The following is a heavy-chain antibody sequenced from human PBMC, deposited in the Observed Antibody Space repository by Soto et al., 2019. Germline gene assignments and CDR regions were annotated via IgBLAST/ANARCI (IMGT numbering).Heavy chain of an antibody. CDR3: ARGGDNSPWYYSV. J-gene: IGHJ4*02. D-gene: IGHD3-10*02. V-gene: IGHV4-59*11. CDR1: GGSINSHY. CDR2: IFYNGRT. Sequence: QVQLQESGPGLVKPSETLSLTCTVSGGSINSHYWTWIRKPPGKGLEWIGYIFYNGRTNYNPSLESRVTISLDTSKNQLSLQLRSVTAADTAVYYCARGGDNSPWYYSVWGQGTVVAVSS.